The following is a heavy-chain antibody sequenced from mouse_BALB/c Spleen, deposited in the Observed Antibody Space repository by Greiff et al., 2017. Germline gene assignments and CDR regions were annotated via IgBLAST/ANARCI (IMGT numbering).Heavy chain of an antibody. J-gene: IGHJ2*01. D-gene: IGHD1-1*01. V-gene: IGHV1-54*01. CDR1: GYAFTNYL. CDR2: INPGSGGT. Sequence: VQLQQSGAELVRPGTSVKVSCKASGYAFTNYLIEWVKQRPGQGLEWIGVINPGSGGTNYNEKFKGKATLTADKSSSTAYMQLSSLTSEDSAVYFCARYYGSSLPYFDYWGQGTTLTVSS. CDR3: ARYYGSSLPYFDY.